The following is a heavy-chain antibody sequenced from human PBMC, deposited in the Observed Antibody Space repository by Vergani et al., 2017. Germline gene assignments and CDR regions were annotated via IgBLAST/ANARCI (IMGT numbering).Heavy chain of an antibody. V-gene: IGHV4-59*01. CDR3: ARVRIWTYYDFWSGPNNYMDV. CDR1: GGSISSYY. J-gene: IGHJ6*03. Sequence: QVQLQESGPGLVKPSETLSLTCTVSGGSISSYYWSWIRQPPGKGLEWIGYIYYSGSTNYNPSLKSRVTISVDPSKNQFSLKLSSVTAADTAVYYCARVRIWTYYDFWSGPNNYMDVWGKGTTVTVSS. D-gene: IGHD3-3*01. CDR2: IYYSGST.